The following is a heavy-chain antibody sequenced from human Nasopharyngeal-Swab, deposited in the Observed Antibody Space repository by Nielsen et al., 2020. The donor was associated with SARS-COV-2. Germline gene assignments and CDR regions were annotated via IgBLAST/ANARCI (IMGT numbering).Heavy chain of an antibody. J-gene: IGHJ6*02. Sequence: GESLKISCAASGIFVSGNYMNWVRQAPGMGLEWVSVVYSGGSTFYADSVKGRFTISRDNSKNTLYLQMNNLRAEDTAIYYCAKDRDSGDDSEEYYHYYGMDVWGQGAPVTVSS. CDR2: VYSGGST. CDR3: AKDRDSGDDSEEYYHYYGMDV. CDR1: GIFVSGNY. D-gene: IGHD5-12*01. V-gene: IGHV3-53*01.